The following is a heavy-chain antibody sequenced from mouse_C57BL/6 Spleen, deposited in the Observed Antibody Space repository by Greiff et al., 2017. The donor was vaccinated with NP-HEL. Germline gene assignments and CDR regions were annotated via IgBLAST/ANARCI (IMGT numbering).Heavy chain of an antibody. D-gene: IGHD2-2*01. J-gene: IGHJ2*01. Sequence: EVQLQQSGPELVKPGASVKIPCKASGYTFTDYNMDWVKQSHGKSLEWIGDSNPNNGGTIYNQKFKGKATLTVDKSSSTAYMELRSLTSEDTAVYYCARRGTMVTSFDYWGQSTTLTVSS. CDR2: SNPNNGGT. CDR3: ARRGTMVTSFDY. V-gene: IGHV1-18*01. CDR1: GYTFTDYN.